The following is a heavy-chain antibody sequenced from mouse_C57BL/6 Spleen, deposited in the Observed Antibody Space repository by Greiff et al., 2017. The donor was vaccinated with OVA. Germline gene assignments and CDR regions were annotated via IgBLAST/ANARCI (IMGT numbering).Heavy chain of an antibody. CDR1: GYTFTSYW. V-gene: IGHV1-69*01. D-gene: IGHD1-1*01. J-gene: IGHJ3*01. CDR3: ARRRDYGSSYVVFAY. CDR2: IDPSDSYT. Sequence: VQLQQPGAELVMPGASVKLSCKASGYTFTSYWMHWVKQRPGQGLEWIGEIDPSDSYTNYNQKFKGKSTLTVDKSSSTAYMQLSSLTSEDSAVYYCARRRDYGSSYVVFAYWGQGTLVTVSA.